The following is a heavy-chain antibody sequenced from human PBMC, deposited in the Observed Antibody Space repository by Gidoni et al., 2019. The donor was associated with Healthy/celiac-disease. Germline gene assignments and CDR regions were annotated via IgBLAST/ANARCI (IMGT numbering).Heavy chain of an antibody. D-gene: IGHD3-10*01. Sequence: QVQLVQSGAEVKKPGASVKVSCKASGYTFTSYYMHWVRQAPGQGLEWMGIINPSGGSTSYAQKFQGRVTMTRDTSTSTVYMELSSLRSEDTAVYYCARVMGNRFGELSDWFDHWGQGTLVTVSS. V-gene: IGHV1-46*01. CDR1: GYTFTSYY. CDR3: ARVMGNRFGELSDWFDH. CDR2: INPSGGST. J-gene: IGHJ5*02.